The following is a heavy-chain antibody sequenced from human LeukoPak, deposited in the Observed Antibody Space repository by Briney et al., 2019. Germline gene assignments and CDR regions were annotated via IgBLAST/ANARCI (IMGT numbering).Heavy chain of an antibody. CDR3: ARLLYKTYSSGWYEGFDY. V-gene: IGHV1-69*13. D-gene: IGHD6-19*01. CDR1: GGTFSSYA. J-gene: IGHJ4*02. CDR2: IIPIFGTA. Sequence: RASVKVSCKASGGTFSSYAISWVRQAPGQGLEWMGGIIPIFGTANYAQEFQGRVTVTADESTSTAYMELSSLRSEDTAVYYCARLLYKTYSSGWYEGFDYWGQGTLVTVSS.